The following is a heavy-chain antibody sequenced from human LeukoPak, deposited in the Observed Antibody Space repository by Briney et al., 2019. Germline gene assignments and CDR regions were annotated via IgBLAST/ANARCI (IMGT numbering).Heavy chain of an antibody. CDR3: ARDSGYYYYGMDV. CDR2: ISSSGSTI. CDR1: GFTFSDYY. Sequence: PGGSLRLSCAASGFTFSDYYMSWIRQAPGKGLEWVSYISSSGSTIYYADSVKGRFTISRDNAENSPYLQMKSLRAEDTAVYYCARDSGYYYYGMDVWGQGTTVTVSS. V-gene: IGHV3-11*01. J-gene: IGHJ6*02.